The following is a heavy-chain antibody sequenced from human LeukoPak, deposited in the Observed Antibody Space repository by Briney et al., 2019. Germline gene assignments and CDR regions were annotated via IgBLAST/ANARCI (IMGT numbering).Heavy chain of an antibody. CDR3: ARALYCGGDCYPHDAFDI. CDR1: GYTFTSYD. D-gene: IGHD2-21*02. CDR2: MNPNSGNT. J-gene: IGHJ3*02. Sequence: ASVKVSCKASGYTFTSYDINWVRQATGQGLEWMGWMNPNSGNTGYAQKFQGRVTMTRNTSISTAYMELSSLRSEDTAVYYCARALYCGGDCYPHDAFDIRGQGTMVTVSS. V-gene: IGHV1-8*01.